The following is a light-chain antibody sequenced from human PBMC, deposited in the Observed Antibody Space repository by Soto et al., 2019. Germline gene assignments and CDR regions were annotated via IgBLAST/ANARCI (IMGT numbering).Light chain of an antibody. CDR3: QQRSSR. CDR1: ESVSTS. CDR2: DAS. V-gene: IGKV3-11*01. Sequence: EVVLTQSPETLSLSPGDRASLSCRASESVSTSLTWYQQKPGQAPRLLIYDASTRATGIPARFSGSGSGTDFTLTISSLEPEDFEVYYCQQRSSRFGGGTKVDIK. J-gene: IGKJ4*01.